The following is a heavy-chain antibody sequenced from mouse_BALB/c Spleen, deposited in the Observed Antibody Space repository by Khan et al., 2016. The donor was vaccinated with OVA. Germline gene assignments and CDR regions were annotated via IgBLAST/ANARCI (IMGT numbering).Heavy chain of an antibody. D-gene: IGHD2-14*01. J-gene: IGHJ3*01. V-gene: IGHV1-85*01. CDR2: MFPGVGST. Sequence: QVQLKESGAELVKPGASVKLSCKASGYTFTSYDINWVRQRPEQGLEWIGWMFPGVGSTKYNENFKGKATLTTDKSSSTAYMQLSRLTSEDSGAYFCARGGYGGFAYWGQGTLVTVSA. CDR3: ARGGYGGFAY. CDR1: GYTFTSYD.